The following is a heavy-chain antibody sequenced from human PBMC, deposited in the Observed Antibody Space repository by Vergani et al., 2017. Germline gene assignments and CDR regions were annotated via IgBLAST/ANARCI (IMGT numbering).Heavy chain of an antibody. CDR2: IYYSGST. D-gene: IGHD2-2*01. J-gene: IGHJ3*02. CDR1: GGSVSSGSYY. Sequence: QVQLQESGPGLVKPSETLSLTCTVSGGSVSSGSYYWSWIRQPPGKGLEWIGYIYYSGSTNYNPSLKSRVTISVDTSKNQFSLKLSSVTAADTAVYYCERGTIVVVPAATYDAFDIWGQGTMVTVSS. V-gene: IGHV4-61*01. CDR3: ERGTIVVVPAATYDAFDI.